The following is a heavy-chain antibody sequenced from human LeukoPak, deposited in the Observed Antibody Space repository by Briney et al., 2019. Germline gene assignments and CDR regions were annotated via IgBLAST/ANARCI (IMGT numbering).Heavy chain of an antibody. D-gene: IGHD3-10*01. V-gene: IGHV3-48*02. CDR2: ISSGTT. J-gene: IGHJ4*02. Sequence: GGSLRLSCAASGFTFRSYSMNWVRQAPGKGLEWVSYISSGTTYYADSVRGRFTISRDNAKNSLYLQMNSLRDEDTAVYYCAREDGSGSYLIYWGQGTQVTVSS. CDR1: GFTFRSYS. CDR3: AREDGSGSYLIY.